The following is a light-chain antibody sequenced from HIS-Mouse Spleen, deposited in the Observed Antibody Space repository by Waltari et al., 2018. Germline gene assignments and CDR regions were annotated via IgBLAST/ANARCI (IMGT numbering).Light chain of an antibody. Sequence: EIVMTQSPATLSVSPGERATLSCRASQSVSSNLAWYQQKPSQAPRLLIHGASTRATGIPARFSGSGSGTEFTLTISSLQSEDFAVYYCQQYNNWWTFGQGTKVEIK. CDR2: GAS. CDR1: QSVSSN. CDR3: QQYNNWWT. V-gene: IGKV3-15*01. J-gene: IGKJ1*01.